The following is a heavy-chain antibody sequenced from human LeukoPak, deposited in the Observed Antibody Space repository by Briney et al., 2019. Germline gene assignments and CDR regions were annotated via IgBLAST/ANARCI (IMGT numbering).Heavy chain of an antibody. J-gene: IGHJ3*02. CDR3: ARISLSGFWSTLNAFDI. CDR1: GYTFKNYG. V-gene: IGHV1-18*01. D-gene: IGHD5-12*01. CDR2: ISAYNGNT. Sequence: ASVKVSCKASGYTFKNYGISWVRQAPGQGLEWMGWISAYNGNTNYAQEFQGRVTMTTDTSTDTAYVEVRSLRSDDTALYYCARISLSGFWSTLNAFDIWGQGTMVTVSP.